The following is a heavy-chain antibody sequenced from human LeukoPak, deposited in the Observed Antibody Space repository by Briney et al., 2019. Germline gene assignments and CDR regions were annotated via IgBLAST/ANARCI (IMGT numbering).Heavy chain of an antibody. CDR3: AMIGQYYYGSGSDPGYDY. J-gene: IGHJ4*02. CDR2: MNPNSGNT. CDR1: GGTFSSYA. Sequence: ASVKVSCKASGGTFSSYAISWVRQATGQGLEWMRWMNPNSGNTGYAQKFQGRVTMTRNTSISTAYMELSSLRSEDTAVYYCAMIGQYYYGSGSDPGYDYWGQGTLVTVSS. D-gene: IGHD3-10*01. V-gene: IGHV1-8*02.